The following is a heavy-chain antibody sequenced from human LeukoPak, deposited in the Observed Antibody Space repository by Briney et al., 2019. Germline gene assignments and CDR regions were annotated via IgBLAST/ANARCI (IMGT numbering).Heavy chain of an antibody. CDR3: ARDSGSYSFDY. Sequence: ASVRVSCKASGYTFTSYGISWVRQAPGQGLEWMGWINDYNGNTKYAQKVQGRVTMTTDTSTSTAYMELRSLRSDDTAVYYCARDSGSYSFDYWGQGTLVTVSS. CDR1: GYTFTSYG. D-gene: IGHD1-26*01. CDR2: INDYNGNT. J-gene: IGHJ4*02. V-gene: IGHV1-18*01.